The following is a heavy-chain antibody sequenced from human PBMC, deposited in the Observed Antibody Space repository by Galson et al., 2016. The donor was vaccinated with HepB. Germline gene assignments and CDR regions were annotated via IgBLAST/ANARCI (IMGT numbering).Heavy chain of an antibody. CDR2: IKQDGSEK. V-gene: IGHV3-7*03. J-gene: IGHJ4*02. CDR3: GRDDFEYSSSSTIYFDY. D-gene: IGHD6-6*01. Sequence: LRLSCAASGFTFSSYWMSWVRQAPGKGLEWVANIKQDGSEKYYVHSVKGRFTISRDNAKNSLYLQMNSLRAEDTAVYYCGRDDFEYSSSSTIYFDYWGQGTLVTVSS. CDR1: GFTFSSYW.